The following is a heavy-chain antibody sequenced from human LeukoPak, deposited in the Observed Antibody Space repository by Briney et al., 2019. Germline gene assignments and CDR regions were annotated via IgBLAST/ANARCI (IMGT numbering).Heavy chain of an antibody. V-gene: IGHV4-4*07. D-gene: IGHD3-9*01. CDR3: ARGVGPIRYFEWLYYFDY. CDR2: IYTSGST. J-gene: IGHJ4*01. Sequence: SETLSLTCTVSGGSISSYYWSWIRQPAGKGLEWIGRIYTSGSTNYNPSLKSRVTMSVDTSKNQFSLILNSVTAADTAVYFCARGVGPIRYFEWLYYFDYWGRGTQVTVSS. CDR1: GGSISSYY.